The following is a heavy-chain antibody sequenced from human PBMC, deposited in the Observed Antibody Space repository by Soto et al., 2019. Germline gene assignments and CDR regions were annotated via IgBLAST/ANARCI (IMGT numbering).Heavy chain of an antibody. J-gene: IGHJ4*02. D-gene: IGHD3-16*01. CDR3: ARLAPGGSGGGGDY. CDR1: GDSVSSNSAA. Sequence: TLSLTCVISGDSVSSNSAAWNWIRQSPSRGLEWLGRTYYRSKWYNDYAVSVKSRITINPDTSKNQFSLQLKSVTPEDTAVYYCARLAPGGSGGGGDYWGQGSLVTVSS. CDR2: TYYRSKWYN. V-gene: IGHV6-1*01.